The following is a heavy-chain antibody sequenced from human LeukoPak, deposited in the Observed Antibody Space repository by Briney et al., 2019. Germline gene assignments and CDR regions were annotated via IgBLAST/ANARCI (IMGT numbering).Heavy chain of an antibody. CDR1: GYAFTSYA. J-gene: IGHJ4*02. CDR3: ARAASLDY. V-gene: IGHV7-4-1*02. Sequence: ASVKVSCKASGYAFTSYAMNWVRQAPGQGLEWMGWINTNTGKPTYAQGFTGRFVFSLDSSVSTAYLQINSLNAEGTAVYYCARAASLDYWGQGTLVTVSS. D-gene: IGHD2-2*01. CDR2: INTNTGKP.